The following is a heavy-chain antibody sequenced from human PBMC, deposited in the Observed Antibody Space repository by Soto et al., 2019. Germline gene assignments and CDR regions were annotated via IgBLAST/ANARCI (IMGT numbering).Heavy chain of an antibody. CDR2: SIPMFGTA. CDR3: ARSTYYYHSSGYYARSCGAYDI. CDR1: GGTFSSFA. D-gene: IGHD3-22*01. V-gene: IGHV1-69*13. Sequence: SGKGSCKASGGTFSSFAISWVRQAPGQGLEWMGGSIPMFGTANYAQKFQGRVTISADESTSTAYMELSSLRSEDTAVYFCARSTYYYHSSGYYARSCGAYDICGQRPAVTASS. J-gene: IGHJ6*02.